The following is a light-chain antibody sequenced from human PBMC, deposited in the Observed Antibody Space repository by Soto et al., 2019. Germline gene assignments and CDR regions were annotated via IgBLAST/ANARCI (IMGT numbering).Light chain of an antibody. CDR1: SSNIGAGYD. V-gene: IGLV1-40*01. CDR3: QAYDSSLSGSGV. Sequence: QSVLTQPPSVSGAPGQRVTISCTGSSSNIGAGYDVHWYQQLPGTAPKLLIHGNSNRPSGVPDRFSGSKSGTSASLAITGLQAEEEADYYCQAYDSSLSGSGVFGGGTKLTVL. J-gene: IGLJ2*01. CDR2: GNS.